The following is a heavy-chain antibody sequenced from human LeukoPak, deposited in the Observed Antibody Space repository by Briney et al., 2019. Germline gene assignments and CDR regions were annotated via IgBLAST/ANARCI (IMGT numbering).Heavy chain of an antibody. CDR1: GGSISSFY. D-gene: IGHD6-13*01. Sequence: SETLSLTCAVSGGSISSFYWSWIRQPPGKGLEWIAYLYFTGGRTNYNPSLKSRVTISVDPSKNHFSLKMNSVTTADTAVYYCARHLAAATSAFDYWGRGALVTVSS. CDR3: ARHLAAATSAFDY. CDR2: LYFTGGRT. J-gene: IGHJ4*02. V-gene: IGHV4-59*01.